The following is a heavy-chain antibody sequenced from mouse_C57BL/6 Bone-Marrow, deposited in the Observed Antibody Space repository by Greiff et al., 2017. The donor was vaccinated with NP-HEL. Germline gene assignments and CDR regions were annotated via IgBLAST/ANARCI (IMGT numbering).Heavy chain of an antibody. D-gene: IGHD1-1*01. Sequence: QVQLQQPGAELVKPGASVKLSCKASGYTFTSYWMRWVKQRPGQGLEWIGMIHPNSGSTNSNEKFKGKATLTVDKSSRTAYMQLSSLTSEDSAVYVYASVTSVVARSYAIDYWGQGTSVTVSS. J-gene: IGHJ4*01. V-gene: IGHV1-64*01. CDR2: IHPNSGST. CDR1: GYTFTSYW. CDR3: ASVTSVVARSYAIDY.